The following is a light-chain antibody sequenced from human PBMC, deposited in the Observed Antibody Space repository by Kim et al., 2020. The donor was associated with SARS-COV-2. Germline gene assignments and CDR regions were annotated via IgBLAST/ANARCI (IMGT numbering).Light chain of an antibody. V-gene: IGLV3-1*01. CDR2: QDT. CDR1: ILGNKN. J-gene: IGLJ2*01. CDR3: QAWHSNTVI. Sequence: SVSPGQTATISCSGEILGNKNTCWYQQKPGQSPLLVIYQDTKRPSEVPERFSGSSSGNTATLTISGTQAMDEADYYCQAWHSNTVIFGGGTQLTVL.